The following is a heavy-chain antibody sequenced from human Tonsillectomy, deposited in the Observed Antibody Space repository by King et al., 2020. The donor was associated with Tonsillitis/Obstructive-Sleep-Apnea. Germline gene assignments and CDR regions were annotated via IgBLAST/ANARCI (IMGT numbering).Heavy chain of an antibody. Sequence: VQLVESGGGLVKPGGSLRLSCAASGFTFSNAWMSWVRQAPGKGLECGCRIKSKTDGGTTDYAAPVKGRFTISREDSKNTLYLQMNSLKTEDTAVYYCTTDAEAMGPGAFDIWGQGTMVTVSS. J-gene: IGHJ3*02. CDR2: IKSKTDGGTT. CDR1: GFTFSNAW. CDR3: TTDAEAMGPGAFDI. V-gene: IGHV3-15*01. D-gene: IGHD3-16*01.